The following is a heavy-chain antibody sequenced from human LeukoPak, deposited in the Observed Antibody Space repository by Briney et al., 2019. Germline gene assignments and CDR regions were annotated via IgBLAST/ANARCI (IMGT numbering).Heavy chain of an antibody. CDR2: IYHSGST. CDR1: GGSISSGGYS. V-gene: IGHV4-30-2*01. D-gene: IGHD3-9*01. CDR3: ARAAHYDILTGYDAFDI. Sequence: SETLSLTCAVSGGSISSGGYSWSWLRQPPGKGLEWIGYIYHSGSTYYNPSLKSRVTISVDRSKNQFSLKLSSVTAADTAVYYCARAAHYDILTGYDAFDIWGQGTMVTVSS. J-gene: IGHJ3*02.